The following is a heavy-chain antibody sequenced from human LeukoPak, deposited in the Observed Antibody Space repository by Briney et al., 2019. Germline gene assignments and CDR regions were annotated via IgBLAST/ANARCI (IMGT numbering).Heavy chain of an antibody. CDR2: ISTGGSP. J-gene: IGHJ1*01. CDR3: ARDQSYYVSSGYYYVTYFQY. V-gene: IGHV4-4*07. CDR1: GASISSSY. Sequence: PSETLSLTCTVSGASISSSYCTWIRQPAGEGLEWIGRISTGGSPTYNPSFKSRVTMSVDTSKNQFSLNLTSVTAADTAVYYCARDQSYYVSSGYYYVTYFQYWGQGILVTVSS. D-gene: IGHD3-22*01.